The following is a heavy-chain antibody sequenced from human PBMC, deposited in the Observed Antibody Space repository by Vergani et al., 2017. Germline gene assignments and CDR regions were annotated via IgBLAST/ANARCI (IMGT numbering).Heavy chain of an antibody. V-gene: IGHV1-69*13. CDR1: GVTFSSYG. J-gene: IGHJ6*03. Sequence: QVQLVQSGAEVKKPGSSVKVSCKASGVTFSSYGISWVRQAPGQGLEWMGRIIPIFGTPNYAQKFQGRVTITADESTSTAYMELSSLRFEDTAVYYCARGGSGSYYYYFYYMDVWGKGTTVTVSS. D-gene: IGHD1-26*01. CDR3: ARGGSGSYYYYFYYMDV. CDR2: IIPIFGTP.